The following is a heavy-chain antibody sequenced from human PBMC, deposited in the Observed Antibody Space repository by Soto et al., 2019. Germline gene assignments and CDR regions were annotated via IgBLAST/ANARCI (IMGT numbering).Heavy chain of an antibody. V-gene: IGHV3-48*01. Sequence: GGSLRLSCAASGFTFSSYSMNWVRQAPGKGLEWVSYISSSSSTIYYADSVKGRFTISRDNAKNSLYLQMNSLRSEDTAVYYCAGVRGGSPRRDYMDVWGKGTTVTVSS. CDR1: GFTFSSYS. CDR2: ISSSSSTI. CDR3: AGVRGGSPRRDYMDV. D-gene: IGHD3-16*01. J-gene: IGHJ6*03.